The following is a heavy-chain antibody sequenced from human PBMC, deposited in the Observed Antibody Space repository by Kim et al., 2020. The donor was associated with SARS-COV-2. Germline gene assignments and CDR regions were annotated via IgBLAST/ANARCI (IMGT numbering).Heavy chain of an antibody. Sequence: SETLSLTCTVSGGSISSSSYYWGWIRQPPGKGLEWIGSIYYSGSTYYNPSLKSRVTISVDTSKNQFSLKLSSVTAADTAVYYCARHRGVLGVRAGYYFDYWGQGTLVTVSS. CDR3: ARHRGVLGVRAGYYFDY. V-gene: IGHV4-39*01. CDR2: IYYSGST. D-gene: IGHD3-10*01. J-gene: IGHJ4*02. CDR1: GGSISSSSYY.